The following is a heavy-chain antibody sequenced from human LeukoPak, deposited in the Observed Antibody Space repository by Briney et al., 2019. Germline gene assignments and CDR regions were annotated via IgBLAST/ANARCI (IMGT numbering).Heavy chain of an antibody. V-gene: IGHV3-7*04. CDR2: IKQDGSEK. J-gene: IGHJ4*02. CDR1: GFTFSNYW. Sequence: GGSLRLSCVASGFTFSNYWMSWVRQAPGKGLEWVANIKQDGSEKHYVDSVKGRFTISRDNARNFLYLQMNSLRAEDTAVYYCAGSIAARLDYWGQGTLVTVSS. D-gene: IGHD6-6*01. CDR3: AGSIAARLDY.